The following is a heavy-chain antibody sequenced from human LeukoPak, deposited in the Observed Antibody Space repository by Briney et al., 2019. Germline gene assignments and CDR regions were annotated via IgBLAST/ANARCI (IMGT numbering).Heavy chain of an antibody. CDR1: GGSFSGYY. V-gene: IGHV4-34*01. Sequence: PSETLSLTCAVYGGSFSGYYWSWIRQPPGKGLEWIGEINHSGSTNYNPSLKSRVTISVDTSKNQFSLKLSSVTAADTAVYYCARGAVRGVIIYYGMDVWGQGTTATVSS. D-gene: IGHD3-10*01. J-gene: IGHJ6*02. CDR2: INHSGST. CDR3: ARGAVRGVIIYYGMDV.